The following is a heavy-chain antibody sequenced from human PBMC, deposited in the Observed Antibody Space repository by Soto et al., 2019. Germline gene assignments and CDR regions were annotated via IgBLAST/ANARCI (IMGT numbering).Heavy chain of an antibody. D-gene: IGHD3-16*01. CDR3: ARQDGGSGKDFDAFDI. CDR1: GGSISSSSYY. CDR2: IYYSGST. Sequence: SETLSLTCTVSGGSISSSSYYWGWIRQPPGKGLEWIGSIYYSGSTYYNPSLKSRVTISVDTSKNQFSLKLSSVTAADTAVYYCARQDGGSGKDFDAFDIWGQGTMVTVSS. J-gene: IGHJ3*02. V-gene: IGHV4-39*01.